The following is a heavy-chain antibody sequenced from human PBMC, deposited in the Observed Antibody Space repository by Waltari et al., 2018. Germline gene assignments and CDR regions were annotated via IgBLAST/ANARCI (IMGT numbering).Heavy chain of an antibody. CDR1: GYSISSGYY. CDR3: ARTGGWYPFYGMDV. J-gene: IGHJ6*02. Sequence: QVQLQESGPGLVKPSETLSLTCAVSGYSISSGYYWGWIRQPPGKGLEWIGSIYHSGSTYYNPSLKSRVTISVDTSKNQFSPKLSSVTAADTAVYYCARTGGWYPFYGMDVWGQGTTVTVSS. V-gene: IGHV4-38-2*01. CDR2: IYHSGST. D-gene: IGHD6-19*01.